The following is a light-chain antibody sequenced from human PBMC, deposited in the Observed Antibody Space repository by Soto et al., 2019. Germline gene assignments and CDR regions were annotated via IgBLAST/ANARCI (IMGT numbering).Light chain of an antibody. Sequence: DIQMTQSPSTLSGSVGDRVTITCRASQTISGWLAWYQQKPGKAPKLLIYKASTLKSGVPSRFSGSGSGTEFTLTISSMQPDDFATFYCQQYNGYSRTFGQGTKVDIK. CDR3: QQYNGYSRT. V-gene: IGKV1-5*03. CDR2: KAS. J-gene: IGKJ1*01. CDR1: QTISGW.